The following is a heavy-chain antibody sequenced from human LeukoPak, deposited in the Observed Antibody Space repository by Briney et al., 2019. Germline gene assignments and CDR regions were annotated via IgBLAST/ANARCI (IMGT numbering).Heavy chain of an antibody. CDR2: ISSSSSYI. CDR1: GFTFSSYS. J-gene: IGHJ6*02. CDR3: AREQVNMVPGAMMPYYYYGMDV. D-gene: IGHD3-10*01. V-gene: IGHV3-21*01. Sequence: PGGSLRLSCAASGFTFSSYSMNWVRQAPGKGLEWVSSISSSSSYIYYADSVKGRFTISRGNAKNSLYLQMNSLRAEDTAVYYWAREQVNMVPGAMMPYYYYGMDVWGQGTTVTVSS.